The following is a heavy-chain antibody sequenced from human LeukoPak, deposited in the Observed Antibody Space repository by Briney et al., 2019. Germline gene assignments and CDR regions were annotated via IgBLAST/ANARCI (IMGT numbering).Heavy chain of an antibody. Sequence: GSLRLSCAASGFTFSSYAMHWVRQAPGKGLEWVAVISYDGSNKYYADSVKGRFTISRDNSKNTLYLQMNSLRAEDTAVYYCARNVGATEYYFDYWGQGTLVTVSS. J-gene: IGHJ4*02. D-gene: IGHD1-26*01. CDR2: ISYDGSNK. CDR3: ARNVGATEYYFDY. V-gene: IGHV3-30-3*01. CDR1: GFTFSSYA.